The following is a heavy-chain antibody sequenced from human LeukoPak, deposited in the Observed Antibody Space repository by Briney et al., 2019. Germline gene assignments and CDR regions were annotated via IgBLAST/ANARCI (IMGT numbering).Heavy chain of an antibody. CDR2: ISGSGGST. D-gene: IGHD5-12*01. CDR3: AKAMVATLAYFDY. CDR1: GFTFSSYA. V-gene: IGHV3-23*01. Sequence: GGSLRLSCAAPGFTFSSYAMSWVRQAPGKGLEWVSAISGSGGSTYYADSVKGRFTISRDNSKNTLYLQMNSLRAEDTAVYYCAKAMVATLAYFDYWGQGTLVTVSS. J-gene: IGHJ4*02.